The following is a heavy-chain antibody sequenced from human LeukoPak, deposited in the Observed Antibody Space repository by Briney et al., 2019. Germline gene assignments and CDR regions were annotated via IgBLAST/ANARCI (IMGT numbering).Heavy chain of an antibody. CDR2: IYYSGST. CDR3: ASQLTDYYDSSGYIKT. D-gene: IGHD3-22*01. Sequence: SETLSLTCTVSGGSISSYYWSWIRQPPGKGLEWIGYIYYSGSTNYNPSLKSRVTISVDTSKNQSSLKLSSVTAADTAVYYCASQLTDYYDSSGYIKTWGQGTLVTVSS. V-gene: IGHV4-59*01. CDR1: GGSISSYY. J-gene: IGHJ5*02.